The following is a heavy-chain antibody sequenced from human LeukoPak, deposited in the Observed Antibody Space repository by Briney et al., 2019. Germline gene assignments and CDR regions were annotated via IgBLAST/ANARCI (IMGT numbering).Heavy chain of an antibody. CDR1: GFTFSSYE. CDR3: AREVQQPSDY. Sequence: PGGSLRLXCAASGFTFSSYEMNWVRQAPGKVLEWVSYISSSGSTIYYADSVKGRFTISRDNAKNSLYLQMNSLRAEDTAVYYCAREVQQPSDYWGQGTLVTVSS. CDR2: ISSSGSTI. J-gene: IGHJ4*02. V-gene: IGHV3-48*03. D-gene: IGHD5-18*01.